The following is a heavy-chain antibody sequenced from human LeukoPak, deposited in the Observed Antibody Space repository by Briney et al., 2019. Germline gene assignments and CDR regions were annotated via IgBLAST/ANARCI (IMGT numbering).Heavy chain of an antibody. D-gene: IGHD3-22*01. CDR1: GYSISSGYY. J-gene: IGHJ4*02. V-gene: IGHV4-38-2*02. Sequence: PSVTLSLTCAVSGYSISSGYYWGWIRQPPGKGLEWIGSIYHSGSTYYNPSLKSRVTISVDTSKNQFSLKLSSVTAADTAVYYCARDYYDSSGYYPPFDYWGQGTLVTVSS. CDR3: ARDYYDSSGYYPPFDY. CDR2: IYHSGST.